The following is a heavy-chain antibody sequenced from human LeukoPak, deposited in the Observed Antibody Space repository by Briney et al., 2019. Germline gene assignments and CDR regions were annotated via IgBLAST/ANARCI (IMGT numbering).Heavy chain of an antibody. D-gene: IGHD3-10*01. J-gene: IGHJ6*04. CDR1: GFTVSSNY. CDR2: IYSSGST. CDR3: ARAKVHTSGRRGLGDV. Sequence: QTGGSLRLSCAASGFTVSSNYMTWVRQAPGKGLEWISVIYSSGSTYYADSVKGRFTISRDNSKNTLYLQMNSLRAEDTAIYYCARAKVHTSGRRGLGDVWGKGTTVTVSS. V-gene: IGHV3-66*03.